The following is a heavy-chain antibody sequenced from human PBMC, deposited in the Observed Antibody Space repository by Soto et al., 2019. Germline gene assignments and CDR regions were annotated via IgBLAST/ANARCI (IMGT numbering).Heavy chain of an antibody. Sequence: PSETLSLTCTVSGASISTYYWSWSRQPPGKGLEWIGYISYSGSPNYSPSLKSRVTMSMDTSKNQFSLKLSSVTATDTAVYYCAGDSSSSRFFHRGQGTLVTVSS. D-gene: IGHD6-6*01. V-gene: IGHV4-59*08. J-gene: IGHJ4*02. CDR1: GASISTYY. CDR2: ISYSGSP. CDR3: AGDSSSSRFFH.